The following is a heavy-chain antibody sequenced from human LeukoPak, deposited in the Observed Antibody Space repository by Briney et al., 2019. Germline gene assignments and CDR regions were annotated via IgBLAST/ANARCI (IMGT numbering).Heavy chain of an antibody. CDR3: ATGYYYDSSGLDAFDI. J-gene: IGHJ3*02. CDR2: MNPNSGNT. V-gene: IGHV1-8*01. D-gene: IGHD3-22*01. Sequence: ASVKVSSKASGYTFTSYDINWVRQATGQGLEWMGWMNPNSGNTGYAQKFQGRVTMTRNTSISTAYMELSSLRSEDTAVYYCATGYYYDSSGLDAFDIWGQGTTVTVSS. CDR1: GYTFTSYD.